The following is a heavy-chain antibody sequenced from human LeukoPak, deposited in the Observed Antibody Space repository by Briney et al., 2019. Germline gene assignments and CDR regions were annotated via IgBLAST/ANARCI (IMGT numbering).Heavy chain of an antibody. CDR2: ISYDGSNK. CDR1: GFTFSSYG. D-gene: IGHD2-2*01. J-gene: IGHJ4*02. V-gene: IGHV3-30*18. Sequence: GRSLRLSCAASGFTFSSYGMHWVRQAPGKGLEWVAVISYDGSNKYYADSVKGRFTISRDNSKNTLYLQMNSLRAEDTAVYYCAKPVVPAAIGRGPLLYYFDYWGQGTLVTVSS. CDR3: AKPVVPAAIGRGPLLYYFDY.